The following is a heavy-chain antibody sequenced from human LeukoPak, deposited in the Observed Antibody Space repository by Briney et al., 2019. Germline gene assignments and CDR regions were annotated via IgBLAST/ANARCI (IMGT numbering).Heavy chain of an antibody. CDR2: INSDGSST. CDR1: GFTFSSYW. J-gene: IGHJ4*02. D-gene: IGHD6-13*01. V-gene: IGHV3-74*01. CDR3: ARTKIAAAGLFDY. Sequence: PGGSLRLSCAASGFTFSSYWMHWVRQAPGKGLVWVSRINSDGSSTSHADSVKGRFTISRDNAKNSLYLQMNSLRAEDTAVYYCARTKIAAAGLFDYWGQGTLVTVSS.